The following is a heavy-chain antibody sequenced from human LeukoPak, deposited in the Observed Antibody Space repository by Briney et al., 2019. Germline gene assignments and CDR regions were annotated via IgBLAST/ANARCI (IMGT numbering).Heavy chain of an antibody. Sequence: ASVKVSSKVSGYTLTALSMHWVRQAPGNGLEWMGGFDPEYGETIYAQKFQGRVTITEDTSTDTAYMELSSLRSEDTAVYYCATDRGGWELLRRNYYYGMDVWGQGTTVTVCS. J-gene: IGHJ6*02. V-gene: IGHV1-24*01. D-gene: IGHD1-26*01. CDR3: ATDRGGWELLRRNYYYGMDV. CDR2: FDPEYGET. CDR1: GYTLTALS.